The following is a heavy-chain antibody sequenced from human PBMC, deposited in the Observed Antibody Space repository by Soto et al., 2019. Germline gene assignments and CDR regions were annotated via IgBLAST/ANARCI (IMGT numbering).Heavy chain of an antibody. Sequence: SETLSLTCTVSGASVGSGSFYWSWIRQPPGKGLEWIGYVFFSGSTNYNPSLKSRVTISIDTSKNQFSLKLISVTAADTAVYYCARVSTYYFDSSGSYTSDYWGQGALVTVSS. CDR3: ARVSTYYFDSSGSYTSDY. D-gene: IGHD3-22*01. CDR1: GASVGSGSFY. J-gene: IGHJ4*02. V-gene: IGHV4-61*01. CDR2: VFFSGST.